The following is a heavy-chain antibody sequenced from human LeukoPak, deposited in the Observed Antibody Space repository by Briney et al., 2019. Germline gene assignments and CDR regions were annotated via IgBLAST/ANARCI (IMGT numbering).Heavy chain of an antibody. CDR1: GFTFSSYA. Sequence: GGSLRLSCAASGFTFSSYAMSWVRQAPGKGLEWVSAISGSGGSTYYADSVKGRFTISRDNSKNTLYLQMNSLRAEDTVVYYCAKSGYSYDYYFGYWGQGTLVTVSS. D-gene: IGHD5-18*01. V-gene: IGHV3-23*01. J-gene: IGHJ4*02. CDR2: ISGSGGST. CDR3: AKSGYSYDYYFGY.